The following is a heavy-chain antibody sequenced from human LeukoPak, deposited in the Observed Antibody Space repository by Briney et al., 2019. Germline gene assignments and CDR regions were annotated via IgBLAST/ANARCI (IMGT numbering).Heavy chain of an antibody. CDR3: ARELDPDHYDSSGYSDY. Sequence: GGSLRLSCAASGFTFSSYWMSWVRQAPGRGLEWVANIKQDGSEKYYVDSVKGRFTISRDNAKNSLYLQMNSLRAEDTAVYYCARELDPDHYDSSGYSDYWGQGTLVTVSS. V-gene: IGHV3-7*01. CDR2: IKQDGSEK. D-gene: IGHD3-22*01. CDR1: GFTFSSYW. J-gene: IGHJ4*02.